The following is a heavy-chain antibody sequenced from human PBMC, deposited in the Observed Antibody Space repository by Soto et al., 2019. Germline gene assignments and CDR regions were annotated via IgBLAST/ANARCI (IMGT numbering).Heavy chain of an antibody. CDR2: INPSGGST. V-gene: IGHV1-46*01. CDR1: GYTFTSYY. J-gene: IGHJ6*02. Sequence: ASVKVSCKASGYTFTSYYMHWVRQAPGQGLEWMGIINPSGGSTSYAQKFQGRVTMTRDTSTSTVYMELSSLRSEDTAVYYCARDPDIVVVPASDGMDVWGQGTTVTVSS. CDR3: ARDPDIVVVPASDGMDV. D-gene: IGHD2-2*01.